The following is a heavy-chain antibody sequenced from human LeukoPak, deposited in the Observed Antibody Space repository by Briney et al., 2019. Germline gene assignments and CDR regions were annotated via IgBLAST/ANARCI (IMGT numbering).Heavy chain of an antibody. J-gene: IGHJ5*02. V-gene: IGHV4-4*07. CDR2: IYTSGST. CDR1: GGSISSYY. D-gene: IGHD2-15*01. CDR3: VGLVVPGWFDP. Sequence: SETLSLTCTVSGGSISSYYWSWIRQPAGKGLEWIGRIYTSGSTNYNPSLKSRVTMSVDTSKNQVSLKLSSVIATDAAVYYCVGLVVPGWFDPWGQGTLVTVSS.